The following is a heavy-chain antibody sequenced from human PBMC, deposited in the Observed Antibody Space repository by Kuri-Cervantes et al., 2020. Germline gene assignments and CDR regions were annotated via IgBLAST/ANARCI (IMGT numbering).Heavy chain of an antibody. V-gene: IGHV4-61*05. CDR2: ISNTGST. D-gene: IGHD6-19*01. Sequence: SETLSLTCAVSGGSISSSSYYWGWIRQPPGKGLEWIGYISNTGSTDYNPSLKSRVTISVDTSKNQFSLKLTSVTTADTALYYCARRFYSSGWPVFDFWGQGSLVTVSS. J-gene: IGHJ4*02. CDR3: ARRFYSSGWPVFDF. CDR1: GGSISSSSYY.